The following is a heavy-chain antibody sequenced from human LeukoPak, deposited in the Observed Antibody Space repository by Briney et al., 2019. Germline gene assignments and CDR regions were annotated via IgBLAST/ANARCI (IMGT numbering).Heavy chain of an antibody. D-gene: IGHD1-1*01. CDR3: ARLFWNPRYYFDY. Sequence: PSETLSLTCTVSAGSISNGDFYWGWIRQPPGKGLEWISSIYYSGTTYYNPSLKSRVTISVDTSENQFSLKLTSVTAADTAVYYCARLFWNPRYYFDYWGQGTLVTVSS. V-gene: IGHV4-39*01. CDR1: AGSISNGDFY. J-gene: IGHJ4*02. CDR2: IYYSGTT.